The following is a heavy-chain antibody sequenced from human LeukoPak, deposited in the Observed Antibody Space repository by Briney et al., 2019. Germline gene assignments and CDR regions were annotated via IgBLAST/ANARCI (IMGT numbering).Heavy chain of an antibody. CDR3: ARVWRDVGSYAAFDI. V-gene: IGHV4-4*07. J-gene: IGHJ3*02. Sequence: SETLSLTCTVSGGSISSYYWSWIRQPAGKGLEWIGRIYTSGSTNYNPSLKSRVTISVDMSKNQFSLKLSSVTAEDTAVYYCARVWRDVGSYAAFDIWGQGTMVTVSS. CDR2: IYTSGST. CDR1: GGSISSYY. D-gene: IGHD1-26*01.